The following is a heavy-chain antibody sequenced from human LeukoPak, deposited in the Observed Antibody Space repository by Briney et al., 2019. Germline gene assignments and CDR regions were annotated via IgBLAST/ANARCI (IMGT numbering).Heavy chain of an antibody. D-gene: IGHD3-9*01. CDR2: INHSGSA. Sequence: SETLSLTCAVYGESFSGYYWSWIRQPPGKGLEWIGEINHSGSAKHNPSLKSRVTISLDTSKHQFSLKLTSVTAADTAVYYCAREWDTSSFDPRASGDYWGQGTPVTVSS. V-gene: IGHV4-34*01. J-gene: IGHJ4*02. CDR3: AREWDTSSFDPRASGDY. CDR1: GESFSGYY.